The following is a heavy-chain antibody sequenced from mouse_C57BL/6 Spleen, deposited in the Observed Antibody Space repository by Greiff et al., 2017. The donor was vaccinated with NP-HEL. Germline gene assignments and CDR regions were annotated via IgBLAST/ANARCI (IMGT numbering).Heavy chain of an antibody. D-gene: IGHD2-1*01. V-gene: IGHV1-69*01. Sequence: QVQLQQPGAELVMPGASVKLSCKASGYTFTSYWMHWVKQRPGQGLEWIGEIDPSDSYTNYNQKFKGKSTLTVDKSSSTAYMQLSSLTSEDSAVYYCARIYYGNYGRYFEVWGTVTTVTVSS. CDR1: GYTFTSYW. CDR2: IDPSDSYT. J-gene: IGHJ1*03. CDR3: ARIYYGNYGRYFEV.